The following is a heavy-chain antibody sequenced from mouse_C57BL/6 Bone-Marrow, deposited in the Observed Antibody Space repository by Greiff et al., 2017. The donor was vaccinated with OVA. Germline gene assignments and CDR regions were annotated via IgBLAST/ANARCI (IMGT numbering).Heavy chain of an antibody. Sequence: QVQLQQPGAELVRPGSSVKLSCKASGYTFTSYWMDWVKQRPGQGLEWIGNIYPSDSDTHYNQKFKDKATLTVDKSSSTTSMQLSSLTSEDSAVYDCARGMYYGSSYGYFDVWGTGTTVTVSS. CDR1: GYTFTSYW. CDR2: IYPSDSDT. CDR3: ARGMYYGSSYGYFDV. V-gene: IGHV1-61*01. J-gene: IGHJ1*03. D-gene: IGHD1-1*01.